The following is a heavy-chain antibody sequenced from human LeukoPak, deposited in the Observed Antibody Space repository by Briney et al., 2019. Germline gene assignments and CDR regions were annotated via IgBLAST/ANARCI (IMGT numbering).Heavy chain of an antibody. V-gene: IGHV3-30*18. CDR3: AKSLTVTALGFDY. J-gene: IGHJ4*02. D-gene: IGHD4-17*01. Sequence: GGSLRLSCAASRFTFSTYGMHWVRQAPGKGLEWVAVISYDASNKYYADSVKGRFTISRDNSKNTLYLQMNSLRAEDTAVYYCAKSLTVTALGFDYWGQGTLVTVSS. CDR2: ISYDASNK. CDR1: RFTFSTYG.